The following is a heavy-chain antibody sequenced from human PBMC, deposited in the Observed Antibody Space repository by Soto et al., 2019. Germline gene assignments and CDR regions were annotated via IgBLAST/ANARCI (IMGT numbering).Heavy chain of an antibody. CDR1: GFTFSSYA. V-gene: IGHV3-23*01. D-gene: IGHD2-15*01. J-gene: IGHJ4*02. CDR3: AKKAGYCSGGSCYSRGEFDY. CDR2: ISGSGGST. Sequence: GGSLRLSCAASGFTFSSYAMSWVRQAPGKGLEWVSAISGSGGSTYYADSVKGRFTISRDNSKNTLYLQMNSLRAEDTAVYYCAKKAGYCSGGSCYSRGEFDYWGQGTLVTVSS.